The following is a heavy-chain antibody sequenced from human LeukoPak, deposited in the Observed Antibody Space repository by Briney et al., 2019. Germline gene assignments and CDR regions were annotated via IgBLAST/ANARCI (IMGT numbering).Heavy chain of an antibody. V-gene: IGHV3-9*01. Sequence: GGSLRLSCAASGFTFDDYAMHWVRQAPGKGLEWVSGISWNSGSIGYADSVKGRFTISRDNAKNSLYLQMNSLRAEDTALYYCAKASGYSYGDYGMDVWGQGTTVTVSS. CDR3: AKASGYSYGDYGMDV. D-gene: IGHD5-18*01. CDR1: GFTFDDYA. CDR2: ISWNSGSI. J-gene: IGHJ6*02.